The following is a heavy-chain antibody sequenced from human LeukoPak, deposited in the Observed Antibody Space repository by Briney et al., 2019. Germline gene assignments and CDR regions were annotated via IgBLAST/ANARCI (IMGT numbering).Heavy chain of an antibody. Sequence: SGGSLRLSCAASGFTFSDYYMSWVRQAPGKGLEWVSYISGSTTYTTYADSVKGRFTISRDNAKNSLYLQMNSLRGEDTAVYYCARLGSIAAAGTPDYWGQGTLVTVSS. CDR2: ISGSTTYT. V-gene: IGHV3-11*06. D-gene: IGHD6-13*01. J-gene: IGHJ4*02. CDR1: GFTFSDYY. CDR3: ARLGSIAAAGTPDY.